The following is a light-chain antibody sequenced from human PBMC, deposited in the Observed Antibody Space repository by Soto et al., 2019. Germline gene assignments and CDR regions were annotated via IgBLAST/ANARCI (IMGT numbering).Light chain of an antibody. CDR1: SSDVGDNNY. CDR2: DVT. J-gene: IGLJ1*01. Sequence: QSALTQPASVSGSPGQSITISCTGTSSDVGDNNYVSWYQQHPGKAPKLMIYDVTHRASGISNRFSAAKSGNTASLTISGLQAEEEADYYCSSYTSSSTLYVFGTETKVTVL. V-gene: IGLV2-14*01. CDR3: SSYTSSSTLYV.